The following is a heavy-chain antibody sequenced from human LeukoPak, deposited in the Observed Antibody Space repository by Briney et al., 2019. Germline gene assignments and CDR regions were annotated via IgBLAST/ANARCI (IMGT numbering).Heavy chain of an antibody. D-gene: IGHD2-2*02. CDR3: VLLNSIVVVPAAIPRDY. Sequence: SETLSLTCAVYGGSFSGYYWSWIRQPPGKGLEWIGEINHSGSTNYNSSLKSRVTISVDTSKNQFSLKLSSVTAADTAVYYCVLLNSIVVVPAAIPRDYWGQGTLVTVSS. CDR1: GGSFSGYY. V-gene: IGHV4-34*01. CDR2: INHSGST. J-gene: IGHJ4*02.